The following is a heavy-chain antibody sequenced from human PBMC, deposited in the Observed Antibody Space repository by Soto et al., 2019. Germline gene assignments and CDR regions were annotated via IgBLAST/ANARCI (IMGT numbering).Heavy chain of an antibody. CDR3: AKQEPSAGTYDY. CDR1: GASISSSSYY. J-gene: IGHJ4*02. D-gene: IGHD1-26*01. V-gene: IGHV4-39*01. Sequence: ETLSLTCTVSGASISSSSYYWGWIRQPPGKGLGWIGSIYYSGSTYYNPSLKSRVTISVDTSKNQFSLKLSSVTAADTAVYYCAKQEPSAGTYDYWGQGTLVTVSS. CDR2: IYYSGST.